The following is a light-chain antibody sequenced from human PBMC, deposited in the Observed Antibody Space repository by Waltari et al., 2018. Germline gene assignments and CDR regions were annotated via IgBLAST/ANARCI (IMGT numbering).Light chain of an antibody. J-gene: IGLJ1*01. CDR3: QVWDSGSDHYV. Sequence: SYVLTQPPSVSVAPGQTARISCDGNNIGSKNVHWYQQKPGQAPVLVVYDDGDRPSGIHELFSGSNSGNTATLTISRVDAGDEADYYCQVWDSGSDHYVFGTVTKVTVL. V-gene: IGLV3-21*02. CDR2: DDG. CDR1: NIGSKN.